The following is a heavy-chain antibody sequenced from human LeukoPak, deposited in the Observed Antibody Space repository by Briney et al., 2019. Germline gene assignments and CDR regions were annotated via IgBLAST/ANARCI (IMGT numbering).Heavy chain of an antibody. J-gene: IGHJ4*02. CDR1: GYTFTSYW. CDR3: IRTGGYCSDGSCYRGDY. V-gene: IGHV5-51*01. CDR2: IYPGGSET. Sequence: KPGESLKISCKGSGYTFTSYWIAWVRQRPGKGLEWMGIIYPGGSETRYDPSFQGQVTISADKSITTAYLQWSSLKASDTAIYYCIRTGGYCSDGSCYRGDYWGQGTLVTVSS. D-gene: IGHD2-15*01.